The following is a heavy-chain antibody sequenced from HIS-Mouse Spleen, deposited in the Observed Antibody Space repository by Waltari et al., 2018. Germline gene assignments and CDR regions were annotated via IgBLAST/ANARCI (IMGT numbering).Heavy chain of an antibody. CDR2: IYYSGST. V-gene: IGHV4-30-4*01. Sequence: QVQLQESGPGLVKPSQTLSLTCTVSGGSISRGAYYWRWLRQPPGKGLEWIGYIYYSGSTYYNPSLKSRVTISVDTSKNQFSLKLSSVTAADTAVYYCASATYYYGSGSPNWFDPWGQGTLVTVSS. CDR3: ASATYYYGSGSPNWFDP. CDR1: GGSISRGAYY. D-gene: IGHD3-10*01. J-gene: IGHJ5*02.